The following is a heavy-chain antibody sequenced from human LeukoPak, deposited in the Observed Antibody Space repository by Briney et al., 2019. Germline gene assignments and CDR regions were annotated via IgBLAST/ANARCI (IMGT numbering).Heavy chain of an antibody. D-gene: IGHD3-10*01. V-gene: IGHV3-33*01. CDR1: GFTFNKYG. Sequence: GGSLRLPCVASGFTFNKYGVHWVRQAPGKGLEWVAVIWYDGSYEYFADSVKGRLAISRDNDKNTVTLQMNSLRVEDTAVYYCARDGSGLAVRGWFDFWGQGTLVTVSS. J-gene: IGHJ5*01. CDR2: IWYDGSYE. CDR3: ARDGSGLAVRGWFDF.